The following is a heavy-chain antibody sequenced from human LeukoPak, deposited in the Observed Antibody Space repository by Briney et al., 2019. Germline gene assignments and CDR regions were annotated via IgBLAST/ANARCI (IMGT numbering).Heavy chain of an antibody. Sequence: SQTLSLTCAVSGGSISSGGYSWSCIRQPPGTGLEWIGYIYHSGSTYYNPSLKSRVTISVDRSKNQFSLKLSSVTAADTAVYYCARGFGGVIVIPYYFDYWGQGTLVTVSS. V-gene: IGHV4-30-2*01. J-gene: IGHJ4*02. CDR3: ARGFGGVIVIPYYFDY. CDR2: IYHSGST. CDR1: GGSISSGGYS. D-gene: IGHD3-16*02.